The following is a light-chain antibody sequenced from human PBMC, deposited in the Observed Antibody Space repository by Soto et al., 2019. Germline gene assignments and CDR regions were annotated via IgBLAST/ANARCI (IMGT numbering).Light chain of an antibody. CDR2: DAS. V-gene: IGKV1-39*01. Sequence: DIQMTQSPSSLSASVGDRVTITCQASQDISNHLNWYQQKPGKAPKLLIYDASSLESGVPSRFSGSGSGTDFTLTINSLQPEDFATYYCQHNYNNPRTFGQGTKVDIK. CDR3: QHNYNNPRT. J-gene: IGKJ1*01. CDR1: QDISNH.